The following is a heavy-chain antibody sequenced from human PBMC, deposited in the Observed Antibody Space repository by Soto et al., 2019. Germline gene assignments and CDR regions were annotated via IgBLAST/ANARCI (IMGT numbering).Heavy chain of an antibody. V-gene: IGHV3-23*01. D-gene: IGHD2-8*01. J-gene: IGHJ6*02. CDR3: TKSRRSVLMVYGFGGMDV. Sequence: PGGSLRLSCAASVFSVSYYAMSWVRQAPGKGLEWVSSISGSGDGTYYGDSVKGRFTLSRDTSQKTLYLQMNNLRGEDTAVYFCTKSRRSVLMVYGFGGMDVWGRGTTVTVSS. CDR2: ISGSGDGT. CDR1: VFSVSYYA.